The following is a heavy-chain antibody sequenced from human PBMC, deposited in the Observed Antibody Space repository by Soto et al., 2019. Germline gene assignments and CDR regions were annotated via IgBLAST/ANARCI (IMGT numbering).Heavy chain of an antibody. D-gene: IGHD2-15*01. V-gene: IGHV4-34*01. CDR3: ARAKAGVAATFFTYFDY. CDR2: INHSGST. CDR1: GGSFSGYY. Sequence: SETLSLTCAVYGGSFSGYYWSWIRQPPGKGLEWIGEINHSGSTNYNPSLKSRVTISVDTSKNQFSLKLSSVTAADTAVYYCARAKAGVAATFFTYFDYWGQGTLVTVSS. J-gene: IGHJ4*02.